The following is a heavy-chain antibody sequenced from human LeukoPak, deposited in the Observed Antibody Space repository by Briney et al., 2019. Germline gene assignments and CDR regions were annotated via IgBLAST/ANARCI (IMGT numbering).Heavy chain of an antibody. Sequence: SETLSLTCTVSGGSISSYYWNWIRQPPGKGLEWIGYIYYSEGTNYNPSLKSRVTMSVDTSKNQISLKLNSVTAADTAVYYCTREEYSYGFGYWGQGTLVTVSS. D-gene: IGHD5-18*01. J-gene: IGHJ4*02. CDR3: TREEYSYGFGY. CDR2: IYYSEGT. V-gene: IGHV4-59*01. CDR1: GGSISSYY.